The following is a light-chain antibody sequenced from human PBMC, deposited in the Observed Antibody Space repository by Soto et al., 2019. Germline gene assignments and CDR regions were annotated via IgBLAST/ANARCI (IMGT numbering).Light chain of an antibody. CDR2: GGS. Sequence: EIVLTQSPGTLSLSPGEGATLSCRASQTISSGSLAWYQQKPGQPPRLLIYGGSSRAAGIPDRFSGSGSGTDFSLNISRLEPEDFAVYYCQQYGSSRTFGQVTKVDIK. CDR1: QTISSGS. J-gene: IGKJ1*01. V-gene: IGKV3-20*01. CDR3: QQYGSSRT.